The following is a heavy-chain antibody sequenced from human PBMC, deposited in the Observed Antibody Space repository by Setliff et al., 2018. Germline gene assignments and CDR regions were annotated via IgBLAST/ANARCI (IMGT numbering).Heavy chain of an antibody. Sequence: ASVKVSCKASGYTFTSYAMHWVRQAPGQRLEWMGWINAGNGNTKYSQKFQGRVTITRDTSANTAYMELSSLRSEDTAVYYCARDLLSGNAFDIWGQGTMVTVSS. J-gene: IGHJ3*02. CDR3: ARDLLSGNAFDI. V-gene: IGHV1-3*01. CDR2: INAGNGNT. CDR1: GYTFTSYA. D-gene: IGHD3-10*01.